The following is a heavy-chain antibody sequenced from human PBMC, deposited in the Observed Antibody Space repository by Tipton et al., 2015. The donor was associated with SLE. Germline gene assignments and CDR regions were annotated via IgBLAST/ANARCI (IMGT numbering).Heavy chain of an antibody. J-gene: IGHJ6*02. D-gene: IGHD6-13*01. Sequence: VQLVQSGGGLVQPGGSLRLSCAASGFTVSSNYMSWVRQAPGKGLEWVPVIYSGGSSFYADSVKGRFTISRHNSKNTLYLQMNSLRAEDTAVYYCASSIAAAGYYYGMDVWGQGTTVTVSS. CDR3: ASSIAAAGYYYGMDV. CDR2: IYSGGSS. V-gene: IGHV3-53*04. CDR1: GFTVSSNY.